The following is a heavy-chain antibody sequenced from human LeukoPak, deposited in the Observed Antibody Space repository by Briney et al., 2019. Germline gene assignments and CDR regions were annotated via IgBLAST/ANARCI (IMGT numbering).Heavy chain of an antibody. V-gene: IGHV1-69*13. CDR3: ARNLEQQLDSSIDY. CDR2: IIPIFGTA. J-gene: IGHJ4*02. CDR1: GGTFSSYA. D-gene: IGHD6-13*01. Sequence: SVKVSCKASGGTFSSYAISWVRQAPGQGLEWMGGIIPIFGTANYAQKFQGRVTITADESTSTAYMELSSLRSEDTAVYYCARNLEQQLDSSIDYWGQGTLVTVSS.